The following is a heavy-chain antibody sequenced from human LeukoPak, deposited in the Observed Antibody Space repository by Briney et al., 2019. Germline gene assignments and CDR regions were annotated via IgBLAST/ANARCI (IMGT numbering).Heavy chain of an antibody. CDR2: IYYTGST. V-gene: IGHV4-39*01. CDR3: TRHTGYISGQYSNYEDS. Sequence: KPSETQSRTCTLSGGSITNTKYYWGWIRQPPGKGLEWIGSIYYTGSTYYNPSLKSRVTISVDTSKNQFSLKLRSVTAADTALYYCTRHTGYISGQYSNYEDSWGQGTLVTVSS. D-gene: IGHD4-11*01. CDR1: GGSITNTKYY. J-gene: IGHJ4*02.